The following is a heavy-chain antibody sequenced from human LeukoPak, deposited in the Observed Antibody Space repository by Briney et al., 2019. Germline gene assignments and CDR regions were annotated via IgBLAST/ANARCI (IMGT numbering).Heavy chain of an antibody. CDR2: IYCSGST. D-gene: IGHD5-24*01. CDR3: ARGRDGYNYYDY. CDR1: GGSISSYY. V-gene: IGHV4-59*01. J-gene: IGHJ4*02. Sequence: SETLSLTCTVSGGSISSYYWSWIRQPPGKGLEWIGYIYCSGSTNYNPSLKSRVTISVDTSKNQFSLKLSSVTAADTAVYYCARGRDGYNYYDYWGQGTLVTVSS.